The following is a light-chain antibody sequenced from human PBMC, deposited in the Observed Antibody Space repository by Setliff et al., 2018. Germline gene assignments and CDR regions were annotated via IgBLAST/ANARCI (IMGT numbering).Light chain of an antibody. CDR1: SSDIGAYDY. CDR3: SSYSTRTSLDV. V-gene: IGLV2-14*03. Sequence: SVLTQPASVSWSPGQSITIYCIGSSSDIGAYDYVAWYQQHPGKAPKLMIYDVSHRPSGVSHRFSASKSGNTASLTISGLQVEDEADYYCSSYSTRTSLDVFGTGTKGTV. J-gene: IGLJ1*01. CDR2: DVS.